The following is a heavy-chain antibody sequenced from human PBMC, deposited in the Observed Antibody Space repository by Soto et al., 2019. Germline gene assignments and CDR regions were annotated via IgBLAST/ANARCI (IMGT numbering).Heavy chain of an antibody. J-gene: IGHJ6*02. CDR1: GGTFSSYA. CDR2: IIPIFGTA. V-gene: IGHV1-69*06. D-gene: IGHD1-26*01. CDR3: ARDRGSGSYYSYYYHGMDV. Sequence: SVKVSCKASGGTFSSYAISWVRQAPGQGLEWMGGIIPIFGTANYAQKFQGRVTITADKSTSTAYMELSSLRSEDTAVYYCARDRGSGSYYSYYYHGMDVWGQGTTVTVSS.